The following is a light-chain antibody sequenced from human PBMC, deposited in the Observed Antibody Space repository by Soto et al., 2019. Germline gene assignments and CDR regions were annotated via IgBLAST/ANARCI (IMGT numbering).Light chain of an antibody. J-gene: IGKJ1*01. Sequence: EIVMTQSPATLSVSPGERATLSCRASQSVSSNLAWYQQKPGQAPRLLTYGASTRATGVPARFSGSGSGTEFTLTISSLQSEDYAVYYCQQYNNRRTFGQGTKVDIK. CDR1: QSVSSN. CDR2: GAS. V-gene: IGKV3-15*01. CDR3: QQYNNRRT.